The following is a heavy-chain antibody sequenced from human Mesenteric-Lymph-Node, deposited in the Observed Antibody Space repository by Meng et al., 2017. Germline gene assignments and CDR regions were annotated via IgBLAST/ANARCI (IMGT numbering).Heavy chain of an antibody. Sequence: GESLKISCAASGFTFSSYGMHWVRQAPGKGLEWVAVIWYDGSNKYYADSVKGRFTISRDNSKNTLYLQMNSLRAEDTAVYYCATGDCSGGSCHAFDIWGQGTMVTVSS. D-gene: IGHD2-15*01. CDR3: ATGDCSGGSCHAFDI. V-gene: IGHV3-33*01. CDR2: IWYDGSNK. J-gene: IGHJ3*02. CDR1: GFTFSSYG.